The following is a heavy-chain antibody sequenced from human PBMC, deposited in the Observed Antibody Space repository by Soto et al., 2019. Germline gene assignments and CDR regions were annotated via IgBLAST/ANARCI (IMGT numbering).Heavy chain of an antibody. J-gene: IGHJ4*02. V-gene: IGHV3-23*01. CDR3: PEDLPIWRGYSFSEIH. D-gene: IGHD3-3*01. CDR2: VSGSGASV. CDR1: GFIFSSHA. Sequence: GGSLRLSCEGSGFIFSSHAMSWVRQAPGKGLEWVSSVSGSGASVHLPDFLKGRFSSSRDNSKNTVYLELNNLRVDDTAVYYCPEDLPIWRGYSFSEIHWGQGILVTVSS.